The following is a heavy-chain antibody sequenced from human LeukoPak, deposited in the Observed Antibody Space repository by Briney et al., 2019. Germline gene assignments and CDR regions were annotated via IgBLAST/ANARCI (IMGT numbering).Heavy chain of an antibody. J-gene: IGHJ4*02. CDR2: IIPIFGTA. CDR3: ARGEGSIAARGVGVV. V-gene: IGHV1-69*06. D-gene: IGHD6-6*01. CDR1: GGTFSSYA. Sequence: ASVKVSCKASGGTFSSYAISWVRQAPGQGLEWMGGIIPIFGTANYAPKFQGRVTITADKSTSTAYMELSSLRSEDTAVYYCARGEGSIAARGVGVVWGQGTLVTVSS.